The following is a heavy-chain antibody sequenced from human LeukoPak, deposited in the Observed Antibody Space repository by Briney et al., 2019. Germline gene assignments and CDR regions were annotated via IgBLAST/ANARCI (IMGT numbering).Heavy chain of an antibody. V-gene: IGHV1-2*02. CDR3: ARSIAAAVYYDY. J-gene: IGHJ4*02. Sequence: ASVKVSCKASGYTFTSYYMHWVRQAPGQGREWMGWSNPNSGGTNYAQKFQGRVTITSDTSISTAYMELSRLRSDDTAVYYCARSIAAAVYYDYWGQGPLVNVSS. CDR2: SNPNSGGT. D-gene: IGHD6-13*01. CDR1: GYTFTSYY.